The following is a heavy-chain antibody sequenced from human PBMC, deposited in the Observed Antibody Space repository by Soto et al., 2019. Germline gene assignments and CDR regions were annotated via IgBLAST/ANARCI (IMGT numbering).Heavy chain of an antibody. J-gene: IGHJ5*02. D-gene: IGHD2-15*01. Sequence: ASVNVSFKSAGYTFTGYYIHWVRQAPGQGLECMGWINPNSGGTNYAQKFQGRVTMTRDTSISTAYMGLSRLRSDDTAVYYCARDRFVVVAATPVWFDPWGQGTLVTVSS. V-gene: IGHV1-2*02. CDR2: INPNSGGT. CDR3: ARDRFVVVAATPVWFDP. CDR1: GYTFTGYY.